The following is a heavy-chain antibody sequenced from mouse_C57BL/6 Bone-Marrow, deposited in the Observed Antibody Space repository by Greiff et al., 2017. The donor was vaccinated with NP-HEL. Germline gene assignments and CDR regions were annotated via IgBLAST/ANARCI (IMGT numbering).Heavy chain of an antibody. Sequence: LMKPGASVKLSCKATGYTFTGYWIEWVKQRPGHGLEWIGEILPGSGSTNYNEKFKGKATFTADTSSNTAYMQLSSLTTEDSAIYYCARLPFYYGSREYFDYWGQGTTLTVSS. CDR3: ARLPFYYGSREYFDY. CDR1: GYTFTGYW. J-gene: IGHJ2*01. V-gene: IGHV1-9*01. CDR2: ILPGSGST. D-gene: IGHD1-1*01.